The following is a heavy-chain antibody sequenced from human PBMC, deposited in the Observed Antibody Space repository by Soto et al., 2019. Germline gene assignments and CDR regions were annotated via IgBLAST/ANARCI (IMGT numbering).Heavy chain of an antibody. CDR2: ISSSSSTI. J-gene: IGHJ6*02. CDR1: GFTFSSYS. D-gene: IGHD5-12*01. CDR3: ARADSGYAHGYYRYGMDV. V-gene: IGHV3-48*01. Sequence: EVQLVESGGGLVQPGGSLRLSCAASGFTFSSYSMNWVRQAPGKGLEWVSYISSSSSTIYYADSVKGRFTISRDNAKNSLYLQMTSLRAEDTAVYYCARADSGYAHGYYRYGMDVWGQGTTVTVSS.